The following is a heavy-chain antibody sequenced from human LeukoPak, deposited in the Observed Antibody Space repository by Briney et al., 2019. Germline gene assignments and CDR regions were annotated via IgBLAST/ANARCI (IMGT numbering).Heavy chain of an antibody. CDR1: GYTFTSYD. J-gene: IGHJ3*02. CDR3: ARIQDYGRGDAFDI. V-gene: IGHV1-8*03. CDR2: MNPNSGNT. D-gene: IGHD4-17*01. Sequence: ASVKVSCKASGYTFTSYDINWVRQATGQGLEWMGWMNPNSGNTGYAQKFQGRVTITRNTSISTAYMELSSLRSEDTAVYYCARIQDYGRGDAFDIWGQGTMVTVSS.